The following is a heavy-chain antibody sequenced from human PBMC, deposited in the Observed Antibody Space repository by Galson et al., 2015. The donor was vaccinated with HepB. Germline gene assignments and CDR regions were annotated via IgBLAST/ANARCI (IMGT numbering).Heavy chain of an antibody. CDR2: VGGSGHST. D-gene: IGHD6-6*01. Sequence: SCAASGFTFSSYAMSWVRQAPGKGLEWVSGVGGSGHSTYYADSVKGRFTISRDNSENTLYLQINSLRAEDTAVFYCAKDVSSSTVWYFDLWGRGTLVTVSS. J-gene: IGHJ2*01. V-gene: IGHV3-23*01. CDR3: AKDVSSSTVWYFDL. CDR1: GFTFSSYA.